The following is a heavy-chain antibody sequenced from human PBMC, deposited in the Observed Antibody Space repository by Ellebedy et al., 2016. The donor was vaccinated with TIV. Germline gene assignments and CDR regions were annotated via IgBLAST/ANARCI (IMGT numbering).Heavy chain of an antibody. V-gene: IGHV3-53*01. Sequence: GESLKISCAASGVNVSSNYMSWVRQAPGKGLEWVSIIYSDGSTYYADSVKGRFTLSRDISKNTLFLQMNSLRAEDTAVYCCARAKRGSYYSAFDIWGQGTMVTVSS. D-gene: IGHD1-26*01. J-gene: IGHJ3*02. CDR3: ARAKRGSYYSAFDI. CDR2: IYSDGST. CDR1: GVNVSSNY.